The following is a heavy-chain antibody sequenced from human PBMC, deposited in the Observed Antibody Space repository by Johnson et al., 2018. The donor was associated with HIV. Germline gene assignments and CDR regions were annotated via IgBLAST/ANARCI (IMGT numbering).Heavy chain of an antibody. D-gene: IGHD3-10*01. J-gene: IGHJ3*01. CDR2: IYSGGST. V-gene: IGHV3-NL1*01. CDR1: GLSFSNFG. Sequence: QVQLVESGGGVVQPGKSLTLSCVASGLSFSNFGIHWVRQAPGKGLEWVSVIYSGGSTYYADSVKGRFTISRDNSKNTLYLQMNSLRAEDTAVYYCASVNSGAFNFWGQGTMVTVSS. CDR3: ASVNSGAFNF.